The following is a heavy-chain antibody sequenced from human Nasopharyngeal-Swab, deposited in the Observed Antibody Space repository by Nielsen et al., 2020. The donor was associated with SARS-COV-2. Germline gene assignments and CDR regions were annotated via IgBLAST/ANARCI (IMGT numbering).Heavy chain of an antibody. CDR3: VREVKGSFDAFDV. Sequence: GESLKISCAASGFSFRDYEMNWVRQAPGKGLEWVSDISSDGTTIYYAVSVRGRFSISRDNANRSLYLQMNSLIAEDTALYYFVREVKGSFDAFDVCGQVTMVTV. D-gene: IGHD3-10*01. CDR2: ISSDGTTI. V-gene: IGHV3-48*03. J-gene: IGHJ3*01. CDR1: GFSFRDYE.